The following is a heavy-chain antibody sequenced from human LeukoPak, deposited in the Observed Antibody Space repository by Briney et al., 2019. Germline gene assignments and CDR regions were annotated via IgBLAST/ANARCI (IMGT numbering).Heavy chain of an antibody. CDR3: ARDITMVRGVIDY. CDR1: GYTFTSDG. Sequence: GGSVMVSCRASGYTFTSDGFSWGRQAHGQGLEWMGWISGYNGNTNYAQKFQGRVTMTRDTSISTAYMELSRLRSDDTAVYYCARDITMVRGVIDYWGQGTLVTVSS. J-gene: IGHJ4*02. CDR2: ISGYNGNT. V-gene: IGHV1-18*01. D-gene: IGHD3-10*01.